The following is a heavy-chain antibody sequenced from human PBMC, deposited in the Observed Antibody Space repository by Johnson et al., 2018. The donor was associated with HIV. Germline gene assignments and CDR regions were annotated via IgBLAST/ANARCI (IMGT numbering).Heavy chain of an antibody. CDR3: ARDGAIPPGQYCSGGSCHGGDAFDI. V-gene: IGHV3-30*02. CDR2: IRYDGSNK. Sequence: QMQLVESGGGVVQPGGSLRLSCAASGFTFSSYGMHWVRQAPGKGLEWVAFIRYDGSNKYYADSVKGRFTISRDNSKNTVFLQMNTLRADDTAVYYCARDGAIPPGQYCSGGSCHGGDAFDIWGQGTMVTVSS. CDR1: GFTFSSYG. J-gene: IGHJ3*02. D-gene: IGHD2-15*01.